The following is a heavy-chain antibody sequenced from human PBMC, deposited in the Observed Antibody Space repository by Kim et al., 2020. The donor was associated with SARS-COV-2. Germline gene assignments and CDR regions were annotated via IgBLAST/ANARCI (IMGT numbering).Heavy chain of an antibody. CDR3: ARGGVEARYSSVGHWFDP. V-gene: IGHV4-34*01. CDR1: GGSFSGYY. CDR2: INHSGST. J-gene: IGHJ5*02. D-gene: IGHD6-25*01. Sequence: SETLSLTCAVYGGSFSGYYWSWIRQPPGKGLEWIGEINHSGSTNYNPSLKSRVTISVDTSKNQFSLKLSSVTAADTAVYYCARGGVEARYSSVGHWFDPWGQGTLVTVSS.